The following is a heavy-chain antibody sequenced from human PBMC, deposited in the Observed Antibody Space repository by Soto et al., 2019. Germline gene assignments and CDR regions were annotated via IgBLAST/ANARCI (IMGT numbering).Heavy chain of an antibody. CDR3: ARSSGYYYVDY. D-gene: IGHD3-22*01. CDR1: GGSMTRSGYY. CDR2: VYNNGQT. V-gene: IGHV4-39*01. J-gene: IGHJ4*02. Sequence: SETLSLTCTVAGGSMTRSGYYWGWIRQPPGNELQYIGSVYNNGQTYYNPSLTSPVTISIDTSKNQFSLSLRSVTAADTAVYYCARSSGYYYVDYWGQGTLVTVSS.